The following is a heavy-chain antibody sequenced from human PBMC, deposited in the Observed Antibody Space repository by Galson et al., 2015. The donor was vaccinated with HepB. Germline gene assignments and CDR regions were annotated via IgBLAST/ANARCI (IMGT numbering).Heavy chain of an antibody. J-gene: IGHJ4*02. CDR2: ISSSSSTI. V-gene: IGHV3-48*01. CDR1: GFTFSSYS. D-gene: IGHD2-15*01. CDR3: AGWLDCSGGSCYPPFDY. Sequence: SLRLSCAASGFTFSSYSMNWVRQAPGKGLEWVSYISSSSSTIYYADSVKGRFTISRDNAKNSLYLQMNSLRAEDTAVYYCAGWLDCSGGSCYPPFDYWGQGTLVTVSS.